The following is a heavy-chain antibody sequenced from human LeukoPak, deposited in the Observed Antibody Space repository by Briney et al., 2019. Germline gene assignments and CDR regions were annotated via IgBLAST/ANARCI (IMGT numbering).Heavy chain of an antibody. J-gene: IGHJ4*02. CDR1: GGSISSYY. D-gene: IGHD6-19*01. CDR2: IYYSGST. CDR3: ARQKSLLYSSGRYQGFDY. Sequence: PSETLSLTCTVSGGSISSYYWSWIRQPPGKGLEWIGYIYYSGSTNYNPSLKSRVTISVDTSKNQFSLKLSSVTAADTAVYYCARQKSLLYSSGRYQGFDYWGQGTLVTVSS. V-gene: IGHV4-59*08.